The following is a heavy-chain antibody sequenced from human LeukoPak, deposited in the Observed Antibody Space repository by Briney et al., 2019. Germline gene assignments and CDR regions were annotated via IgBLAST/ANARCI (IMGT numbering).Heavy chain of an antibody. CDR1: GGSISTYY. D-gene: IGHD4-11*01. CDR2: FHYSGST. Sequence: SETLSLTCTVSGGSISTYYWSWIRQPPGKGLEWIGYFHYSGSTNYNPSLKSRVTISVDTSKNQFSLKLSSVTAADTAVYYCARDYSTYYFDYWGQGSLATVSS. J-gene: IGHJ4*02. CDR3: ARDYSTYYFDY. V-gene: IGHV4-59*01.